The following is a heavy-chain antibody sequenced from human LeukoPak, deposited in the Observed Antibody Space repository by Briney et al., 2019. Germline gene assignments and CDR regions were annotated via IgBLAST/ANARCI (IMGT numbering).Heavy chain of an antibody. J-gene: IGHJ6*03. V-gene: IGHV2-70*04. CDR3: ARTIRGRGYYFYMDV. CDR1: GFSLNTSGRR. D-gene: IGHD3-3*01. Sequence: ESGPTLVKPTQTLTLTCTFSGFSLNTSGRRVSWIRQPPGKALEWRARIDWDDDKFYRTYLKTRLTIYKDTSKNQVVLTMTNVDPVDTATYYCARTIRGRGYYFYMDVWGKGTTVTVSS. CDR2: IDWDDDK.